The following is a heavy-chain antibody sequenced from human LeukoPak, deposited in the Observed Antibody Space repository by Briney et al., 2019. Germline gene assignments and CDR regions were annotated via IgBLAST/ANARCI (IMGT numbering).Heavy chain of an antibody. J-gene: IGHJ6*02. Sequence: GASLRLSCAASGFTFSSYAMSWVRQAPGKGLEWVSAIGGSGGSTYYADSVKGRFTISRDNSKNTLYLQMNSLRAEDTAVYYCAKDPHMPGGVYYYYGMDVWGQGTTVTVSS. CDR1: GFTFSSYA. V-gene: IGHV3-23*01. CDR2: IGGSGGST. CDR3: AKDPHMPGGVYYYYGMDV. D-gene: IGHD2-8*02.